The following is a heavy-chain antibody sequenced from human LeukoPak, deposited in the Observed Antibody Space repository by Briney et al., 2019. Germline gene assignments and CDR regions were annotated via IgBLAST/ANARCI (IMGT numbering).Heavy chain of an antibody. D-gene: IGHD5-12*01. Sequence: GGSLRLSCAASGFTFNSYAIHWVRQAPGKGLEWVAVISYDGSNKYYAESVKGRFTISRDNSKNTLYLQLNSLRPDNTAVYYCARDQLAYSGYDTLFDYWGQGTLVTVSS. CDR3: ARDQLAYSGYDTLFDY. CDR1: GFTFNSYA. V-gene: IGHV3-30*04. CDR2: ISYDGSNK. J-gene: IGHJ4*02.